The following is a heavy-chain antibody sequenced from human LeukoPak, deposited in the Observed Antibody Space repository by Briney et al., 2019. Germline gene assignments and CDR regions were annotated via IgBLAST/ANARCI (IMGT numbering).Heavy chain of an antibody. D-gene: IGHD2-2*01. CDR2: INPNSGGT. CDR3: ARLGEIVVPAAKAYYYYGMDV. V-gene: IGHV1-2*06. CDR1: GYTFTGYY. Sequence: ASVKVSCKASGYTFTGYYMHWVRQAPGQGLEWMGRINPNSGGTNYAQKFQGRVTMTRDTSISTAYMELSRLRSDDTAVYYCARLGEIVVPAAKAYYYYGMDVWGQGTTVTVSS. J-gene: IGHJ6*02.